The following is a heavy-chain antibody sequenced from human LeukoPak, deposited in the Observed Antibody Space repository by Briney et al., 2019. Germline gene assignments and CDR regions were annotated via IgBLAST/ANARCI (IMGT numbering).Heavy chain of an antibody. CDR1: GGSTSSGDYY. CDR2: IYYSGST. CDR3: ARVGGVLRYFPRRYYFDY. Sequence: PSETLSLTCTVSGGSTSSGDYYWSWIRQPPGKGLEWIGYIYYSGSTYYNPSLKSRVTISVDTSKNQFSLKLSSVTAADTAVYYCARVGGVLRYFPRRYYFDYWGQGTLVTVSS. D-gene: IGHD3-9*01. J-gene: IGHJ4*02. V-gene: IGHV4-30-4*08.